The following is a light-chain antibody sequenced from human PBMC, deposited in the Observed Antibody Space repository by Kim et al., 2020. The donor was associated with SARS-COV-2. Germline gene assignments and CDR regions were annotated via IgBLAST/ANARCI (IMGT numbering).Light chain of an antibody. Sequence: SYELTQPPSVSVAPGKTARITCGGDNIGSESVHWYQQKPGQAPVLVIYYDSDRPSGIPERCSGSNSGNTATLTISRVEAGDEADYYCQVWDSSSDVVFGGGTKLTVL. CDR3: QVWDSSSDVV. J-gene: IGLJ2*01. CDR1: NIGSES. V-gene: IGLV3-21*04. CDR2: YDS.